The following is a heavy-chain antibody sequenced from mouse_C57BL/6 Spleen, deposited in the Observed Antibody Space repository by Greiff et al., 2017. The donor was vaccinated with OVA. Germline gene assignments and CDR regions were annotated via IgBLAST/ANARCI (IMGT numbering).Heavy chain of an antibody. CDR1: GYTFTSYW. CDR3: ARWTIKYAMDY. J-gene: IGHJ4*01. V-gene: IGHV1-69*01. CDR2: IDPSDSYT. D-gene: IGHD2-4*01. Sequence: QVQLQQPGAELVMPGASVKLSCKASGYTFTSYWMHWVKQRPGQGLEWIGEIDPSDSYTNYNQKFKGKSTLTVDKSSSTAYMQLSSLTSEDSAVYYCARWTIKYAMDYWGQGTSVTVSS.